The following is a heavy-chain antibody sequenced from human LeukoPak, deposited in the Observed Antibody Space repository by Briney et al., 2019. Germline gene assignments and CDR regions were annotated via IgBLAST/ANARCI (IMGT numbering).Heavy chain of an antibody. V-gene: IGHV1-69*06. Sequence: ASVKVSCKASGGTFSSYAISWVRQAPGQGLEWMGGIIPIFGTANYAQKFQGRVTITADKSTSTAYMELSSLRSEDTAVYYCARGPYYDILTGWSGMDVWGKGTTVTVSS. CDR3: ARGPYYDILTGWSGMDV. CDR1: GGTFSSYA. J-gene: IGHJ6*04. D-gene: IGHD3-9*01. CDR2: IIPIFGTA.